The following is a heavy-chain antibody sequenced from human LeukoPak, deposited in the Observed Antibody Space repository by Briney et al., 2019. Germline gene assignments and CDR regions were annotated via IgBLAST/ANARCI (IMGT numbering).Heavy chain of an antibody. D-gene: IGHD3-9*01. CDR3: ARDRGSFDVDY. V-gene: IGHV4-39*07. J-gene: IGHJ4*02. CDR2: ICSTGSTYDT. CDR1: GGSLTSGGYC. Sequence: SETLSLICTVSGGSLTSGGYCWGWIRQPPGKGLEWIGSICSTGSTYDTYYIPSLKSRMTISPDTSRNQFSLMLSSVTAADTAVYHCARDRGSFDVDYWGPGTLVTVTS.